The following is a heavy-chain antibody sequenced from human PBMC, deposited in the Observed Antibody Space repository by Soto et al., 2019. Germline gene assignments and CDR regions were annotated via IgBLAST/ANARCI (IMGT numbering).Heavy chain of an antibody. D-gene: IGHD3-9*01. J-gene: IGHJ4*02. Sequence: QVQLQESGPGLVKPSQTLSLTCTVSGGSISSGGYYWSWIRQHPGKGLEWIGYIYYSGSTYYNPSLKSRVTISVDTSKNQFSLKLSSVTAADTAVYYCARGDYDILTGYGGYFDYWGQGTLVTVSS. V-gene: IGHV4-31*03. CDR3: ARGDYDILTGYGGYFDY. CDR1: GGSISSGGYY. CDR2: IYYSGST.